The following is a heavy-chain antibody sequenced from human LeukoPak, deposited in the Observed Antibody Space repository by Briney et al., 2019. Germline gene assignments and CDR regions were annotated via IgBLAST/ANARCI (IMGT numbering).Heavy chain of an antibody. Sequence: PGGSLRLSCAASGFTVSSNYMSWVRQAPGKGLEWVSVTYSGGSTYYADSVKCRFTISRDNSKNTLYLQMNSLRAEDTAVYYCATKRGYNYGLDYWGQGTRVTVSS. CDR2: TYSGGST. CDR1: GFTVSSNY. J-gene: IGHJ4*02. CDR3: ATKRGYNYGLDY. V-gene: IGHV3-53*01. D-gene: IGHD5-18*01.